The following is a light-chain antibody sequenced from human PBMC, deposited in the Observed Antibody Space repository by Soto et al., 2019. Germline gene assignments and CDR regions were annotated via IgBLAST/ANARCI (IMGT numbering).Light chain of an antibody. V-gene: IGLV2-14*01. CDR3: SSYTSGSTYV. Sequence: QSVLTQPASVSGSPGQSITSSCTGTSSDVGGYNFVSWYQQHPGKAPKLMIYDVSNRPSGLSNRFSGSKSGNTASLTISGLQAEDEADYYCSSYTSGSTYVFGTGTKVTVL. CDR2: DVS. J-gene: IGLJ1*01. CDR1: SSDVGGYNF.